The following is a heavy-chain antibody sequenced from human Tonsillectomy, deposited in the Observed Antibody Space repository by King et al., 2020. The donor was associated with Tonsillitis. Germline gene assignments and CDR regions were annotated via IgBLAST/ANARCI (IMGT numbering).Heavy chain of an antibody. Sequence: VQLVESGGGLVKPGGSLRLSCAASGFTFSSYSMNWVRQAPGKGLEWVSCVSSSSSYIYYAESLKGRLTISRDNAKNSLYLQMNSLRAEDTAVYYCARVYDSSGPYYYYRMDVWGQGTTVTVSS. CDR3: ARVYDSSGPYYYYRMDV. D-gene: IGHD3-22*01. J-gene: IGHJ6*02. CDR2: VSSSSSYI. V-gene: IGHV3-21*01. CDR1: GFTFSSYS.